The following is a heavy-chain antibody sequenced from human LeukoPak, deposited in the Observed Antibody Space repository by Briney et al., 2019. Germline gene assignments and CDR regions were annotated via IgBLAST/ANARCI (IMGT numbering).Heavy chain of an antibody. V-gene: IGHV3-23*01. J-gene: IGHJ4*02. CDR2: ISDSGGST. Sequence: GGPLRLSCAASGFIFSSYAMSWVRQAPGKGLEWVSSISDSGGSTYYADSVKGRFTISRDNSKNTLYLQMNGLRAEDTAVYYCAKSPDTMIVVRFDYWGQGTLVTVSS. D-gene: IGHD3-22*01. CDR1: GFIFSSYA. CDR3: AKSPDTMIVVRFDY.